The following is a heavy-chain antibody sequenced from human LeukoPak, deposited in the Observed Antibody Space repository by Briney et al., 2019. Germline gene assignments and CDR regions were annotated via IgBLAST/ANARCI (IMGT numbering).Heavy chain of an antibody. CDR2: LSGSGDRT. Sequence: GGSLRLSCAASGFIFDDYGMSWVRRAPGKGLEWVSGLSGSGDRTYYADSVRGRFTTSRDNSKNTLFLQMNSLRAEDAAVYYCAKYAVGETFFGDYWGQGTLVTVSS. D-gene: IGHD3-3*01. CDR3: AKYAVGETFFGDY. J-gene: IGHJ4*02. V-gene: IGHV3-23*01. CDR1: GFIFDDYG.